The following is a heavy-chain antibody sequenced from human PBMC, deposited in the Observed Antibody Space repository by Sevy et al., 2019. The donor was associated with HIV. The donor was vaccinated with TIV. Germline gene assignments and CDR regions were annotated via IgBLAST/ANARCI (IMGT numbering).Heavy chain of an antibody. CDR1: GFSFSSYA. J-gene: IGHJ4*02. CDR2: ISGSGGST. Sequence: GGSLRLSCAASGFSFSSYAMSWVRQAPGKGLEWVSDISGSGGSTYYVDSVKGRFTISRDNSKNTLYLQMNSLRAEDTAVYYCAKDHLQGPYDFWGQGTLVTVSS. V-gene: IGHV3-23*01. CDR3: AKDHLQGPYDF.